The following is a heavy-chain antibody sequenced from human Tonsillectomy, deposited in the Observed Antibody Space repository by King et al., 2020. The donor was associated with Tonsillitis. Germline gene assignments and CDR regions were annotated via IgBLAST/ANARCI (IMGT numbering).Heavy chain of an antibody. CDR1: GGSIGSGGYY. V-gene: IGHV4-31*03. D-gene: IGHD3-22*01. CDR3: ARAQTYYYDKRGYYMNYYFDN. J-gene: IGHJ4*02. Sequence: VQLQESGPGLVKPSQTLSLTCTVSGGSIGSGGYYCRWIRQHPGKGLEWIGYIHYSGSTYYNPSLKSRVTISVDTSKNQFSLKLSSVTAADTAVYYCARAQTYYYDKRGYYMNYYFDNWGQGTLVTVSS. CDR2: IHYSGST.